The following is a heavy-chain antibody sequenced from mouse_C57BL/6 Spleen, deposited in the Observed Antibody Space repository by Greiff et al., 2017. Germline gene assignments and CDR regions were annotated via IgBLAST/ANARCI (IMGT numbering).Heavy chain of an antibody. Sequence: EVKLQQSGPELVKPGASVKISCKASGYTFTDYYMNWVKQSHGKSLEWIGDINPNNGGTSYNQKFKGKATLTVDKSSSTAYMELRSLTSEDSAVYYCAREGVITTVVATRDAMDYWGQGTSVTVSS. CDR2: INPNNGGT. D-gene: IGHD1-1*01. V-gene: IGHV1-26*01. CDR1: GYTFTDYY. J-gene: IGHJ4*01. CDR3: AREGVITTVVATRDAMDY.